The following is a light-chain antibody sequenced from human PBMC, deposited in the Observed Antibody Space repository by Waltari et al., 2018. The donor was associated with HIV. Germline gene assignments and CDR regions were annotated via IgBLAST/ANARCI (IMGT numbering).Light chain of an antibody. Sequence: QSLLTQPPSVSAAPGQQVTISCSGNTSNIGKNFVSWYRHAPGAAPKLLIFDNEHRAAGIPDRFSASTVGASASLTITALQGDDEADYYCQTWDSGLNAIVFGDGTKLTVL. J-gene: IGLJ2*01. CDR2: DNE. V-gene: IGLV1-51*01. CDR1: TSNIGKNF. CDR3: QTWDSGLNAIV.